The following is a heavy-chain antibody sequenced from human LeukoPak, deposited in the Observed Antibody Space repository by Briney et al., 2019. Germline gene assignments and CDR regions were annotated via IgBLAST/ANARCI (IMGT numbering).Heavy chain of an antibody. D-gene: IGHD3-22*01. J-gene: IGHJ4*02. CDR3: ARGYDSSGYPFDY. CDR2: LYYSGNI. Sequence: SETLSLTCTVSGGYISSSSYYWGWIRQPPGKGLEWIGSLYYSGNIFYNPSLKSRVTISVDTSKNRFSLKLSSVTAADTAVYYCARGYDSSGYPFDYWGQGTLVTVSS. V-gene: IGHV4-39*01. CDR1: GGYISSSSYY.